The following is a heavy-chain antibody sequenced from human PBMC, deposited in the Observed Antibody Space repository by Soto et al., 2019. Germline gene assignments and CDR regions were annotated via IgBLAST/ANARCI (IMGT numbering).Heavy chain of an antibody. CDR3: AKEGAYYDSGSSLDY. CDR2: ISGSGGGT. Sequence: GGSLRLSCAASGFTFSSYAMSWVRQAPGKGLEWVSSISGSGGGTYYADSVKGRLTISRDRSKNTLYLQMNSLRDEDTAVYYCAKEGAYYDSGSSLDYWGQGTLVTVSS. CDR1: GFTFSSYA. V-gene: IGHV3-23*01. D-gene: IGHD3-10*01. J-gene: IGHJ4*02.